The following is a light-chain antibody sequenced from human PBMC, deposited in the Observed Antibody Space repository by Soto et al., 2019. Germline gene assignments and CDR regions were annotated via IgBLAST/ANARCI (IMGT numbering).Light chain of an antibody. J-gene: IGLJ2*01. CDR1: SGDVGGYNS. CDR2: DVT. Sequence: QSALTQPRSVSGSPGQSVTISCTGTSGDVGGYNSVSWYQHHPGKPPNLMIYDVTERPSGVPDRFSGSKSGNTASLTISELQADDEADYYCCSYAGSYTHVVFGGGTKLTVL. CDR3: CSYAGSYTHVV. V-gene: IGLV2-11*01.